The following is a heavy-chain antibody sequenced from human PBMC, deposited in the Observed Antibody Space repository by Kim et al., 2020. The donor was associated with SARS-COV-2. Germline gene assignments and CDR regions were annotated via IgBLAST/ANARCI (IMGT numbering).Heavy chain of an antibody. Sequence: SVKVSCKASGFTFTSSAMQWVRQARGQRLEWIGWIVVGSGNTNYAQKFQERVTITRDMSTSTAYMELSSMRSEDTAVYYCAASVDFWSGYYRNWGQGTLVTVSS. J-gene: IGHJ4*02. CDR2: IVVGSGNT. D-gene: IGHD3-3*01. CDR3: AASVDFWSGYYRN. V-gene: IGHV1-58*02. CDR1: GFTFTSSA.